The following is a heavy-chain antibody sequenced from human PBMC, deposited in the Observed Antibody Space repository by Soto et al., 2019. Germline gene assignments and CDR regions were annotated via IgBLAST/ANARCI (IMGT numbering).Heavy chain of an antibody. CDR2: ISAYNGNT. CDR3: ARDGALGENYCYYGMDV. CDR1: GYTFTNYG. D-gene: IGHD3-16*01. J-gene: IGHJ6*02. Sequence: QVQLVQSGAEVKKPGASVKVSCKASGYTFTNYGISWVRQAPGQGLEWMGWISAYNGNTNYAQKLQGRVTMTTDTSPSTAYMELRSLRSDDTAVYYCARDGALGENYCYYGMDVWGQGTTVTVSS. V-gene: IGHV1-18*01.